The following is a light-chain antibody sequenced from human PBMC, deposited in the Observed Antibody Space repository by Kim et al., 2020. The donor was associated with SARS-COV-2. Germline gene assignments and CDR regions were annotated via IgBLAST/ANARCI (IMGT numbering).Light chain of an antibody. Sequence: PGQAGTISWTGTSNEVGGYNSVSGYQQHPGKAPKLRIYEVSNRPPGVPDRCSGSKSGNTASLTISGLQPEDEADYNCCSYAGSYAVFGGGTQLTVL. CDR3: CSYAGSYAV. V-gene: IGLV2-11*03. CDR2: EVS. J-gene: IGLJ2*01. CDR1: SNEVGGYNS.